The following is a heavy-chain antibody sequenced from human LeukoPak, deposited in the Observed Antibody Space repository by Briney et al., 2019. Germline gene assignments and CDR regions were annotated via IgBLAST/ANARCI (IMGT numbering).Heavy chain of an antibody. CDR3: ATDYGSGSYYHDAFDI. Sequence: ASVKVSCKVSGYTLTELSMHWVRQAPGEGLEWMGGFDPEDGETIYAQKFQGRVTMTEDTSTDTAYMELSSLRSEDTAVYYCATDYGSGSYYHDAFDIWGQGTMVTVSS. V-gene: IGHV1-24*01. D-gene: IGHD3-10*01. CDR2: FDPEDGET. J-gene: IGHJ3*02. CDR1: GYTLTELS.